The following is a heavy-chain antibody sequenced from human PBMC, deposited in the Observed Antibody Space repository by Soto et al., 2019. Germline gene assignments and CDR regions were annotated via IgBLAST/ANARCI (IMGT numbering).Heavy chain of an antibody. CDR2: ISSSGSTI. Sequence: GGSLRLSCAASGFTFSSYEMNWVRQAPGKGLEWVSYISSSGSTIYYADSMKGRFTISRDNAKNSLYLQMNSLRAEDTAVYYCARDVGGRYYDSSGYSDYWGQGTLVTVSS. V-gene: IGHV3-48*03. D-gene: IGHD3-22*01. CDR3: ARDVGGRYYDSSGYSDY. J-gene: IGHJ4*02. CDR1: GFTFSSYE.